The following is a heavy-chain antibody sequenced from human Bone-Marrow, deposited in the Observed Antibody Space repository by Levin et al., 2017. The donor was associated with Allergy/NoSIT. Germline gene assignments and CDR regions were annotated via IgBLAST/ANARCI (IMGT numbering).Heavy chain of an antibody. D-gene: IGHD2-2*01. CDR3: ARDSYGSVPAAMNYYYYYMDV. Sequence: SCAASGFTFSSYGMHWVRQAPGKGLEWVAVIWYDGSNKYYADSVKGRFTISRDNSKNTLYLQMNSLRAEDTAVYYCARDSYGSVPAAMNYYYYYMDVWGKGTTVTVSS. J-gene: IGHJ6*03. V-gene: IGHV3-33*01. CDR1: GFTFSSYG. CDR2: IWYDGSNK.